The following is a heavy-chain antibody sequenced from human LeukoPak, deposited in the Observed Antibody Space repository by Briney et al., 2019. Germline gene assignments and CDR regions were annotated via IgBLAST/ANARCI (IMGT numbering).Heavy chain of an antibody. CDR3: SRGRRKGIRLNWFDP. CDR2: IYHSGST. Sequence: SETLSLTCTVSGYSISSGYYWGWIRQPPGKGLEWIGSIYHSGSTYYNPSLKSRVTISVDTSKNQFSLKLSSVTAADTAVYYCSRGRRKGIRLNWFDPWGQGTLVTVSS. CDR1: GYSISSGYY. J-gene: IGHJ5*02. D-gene: IGHD1-14*01. V-gene: IGHV4-38-2*02.